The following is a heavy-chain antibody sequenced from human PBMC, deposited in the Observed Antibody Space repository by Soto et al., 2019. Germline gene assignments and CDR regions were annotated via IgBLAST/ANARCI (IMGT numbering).Heavy chain of an antibody. V-gene: IGHV4-34*01. CDR3: ARHPPLYGSGFPFDY. Sequence: SEPLSSTCAALGGSFSRSSWNKQRQPPGEGLEWIGKIDQSGSTNYNPSLKSRVTMSVDTSRSQFSLKLTSVTAMDTAVYYCARHPPLYGSGFPFDYWGQGTLVTVS. D-gene: IGHD3-10*01. J-gene: IGHJ4*02. CDR1: GGSFSRSS. CDR2: IDQSGST.